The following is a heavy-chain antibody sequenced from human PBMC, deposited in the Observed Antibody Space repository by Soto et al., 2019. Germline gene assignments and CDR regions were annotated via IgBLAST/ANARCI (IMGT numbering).Heavy chain of an antibody. CDR1: GFSFTGYY. Sequence: GASVKVSCKASGFSFTGYYIHWLRQAPGQGLEWMGWINAHSGGTEYAQKFQGRVTLTRDTSIATAYLTLTSLTSDDTALYYCAKNLTGTLLYWLDPWGRETQVTVSS. V-gene: IGHV1-2*02. D-gene: IGHD3-10*01. CDR2: INAHSGGT. J-gene: IGHJ5*02. CDR3: AKNLTGTLLYWLDP.